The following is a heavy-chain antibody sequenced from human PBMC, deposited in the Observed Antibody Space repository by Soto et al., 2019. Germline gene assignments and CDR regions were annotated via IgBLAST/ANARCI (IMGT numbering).Heavy chain of an antibody. CDR2: ISGSGDST. J-gene: IGHJ4*02. V-gene: IGHV3-23*01. D-gene: IGHD3-22*01. CDR3: AQTSGSSDY. Sequence: EVQLLESGGGLVQPGGSLRLSCAASEFTFSSYVMSWFRQAPGEGLEWISTISGSGDSTYYANSVKGRFTISRDNSKNTLYLQMNSLGAEDTAVYYCAQTSGSSDYWGRGTLVTVSS. CDR1: EFTFSSYV.